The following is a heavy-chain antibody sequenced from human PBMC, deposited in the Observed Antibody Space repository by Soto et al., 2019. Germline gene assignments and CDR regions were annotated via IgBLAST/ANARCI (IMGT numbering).Heavy chain of an antibody. Sequence: QAQLEQSGGEVKKPGSSVKVSCKASRVAFSKFIVTWVRQAPGVGLEWVGGIIPVFGTANYAQKFQGRVTITEDESTSTSYMEVNNLRSEATAVYYCAKVRYSSPMGYYYGMDVWGQGTTVTVSS. CDR3: AKVRYSSPMGYYYGMDV. V-gene: IGHV1-69*01. J-gene: IGHJ6*02. D-gene: IGHD2-2*01. CDR2: IIPVFGTA. CDR1: RVAFSKFI.